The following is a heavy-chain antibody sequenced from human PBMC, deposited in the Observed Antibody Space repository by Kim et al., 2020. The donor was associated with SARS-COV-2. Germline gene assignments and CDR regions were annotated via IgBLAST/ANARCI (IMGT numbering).Heavy chain of an antibody. CDR1: GFTFNTYG. Sequence: GGSLRLSCAASGFTFNTYGIHWVRQAPSKGLEWVAVISYDGSHKYYADSVKGRFTVSRDNSKNTVYLQMNSLRIEDTAVYYCAKSFSGSYFAYDYWGQGTLVTVSS. V-gene: IGHV3-30*18. CDR2: ISYDGSHK. J-gene: IGHJ4*02. CDR3: AKSFSGSYFAYDY. D-gene: IGHD1-26*01.